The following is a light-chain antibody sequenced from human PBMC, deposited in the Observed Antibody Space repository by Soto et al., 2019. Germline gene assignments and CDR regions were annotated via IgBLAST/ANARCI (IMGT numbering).Light chain of an antibody. CDR2: EVS. CDR1: SSDVGSYNL. Sequence: QSALTQPASVSGSPGQSITISCTGTSSDVGSYNLVSWYQQHPGKAPKLMIYEVSKRPSGVSNRFSGSTSGNTASLTTSGLQAEDEADYYCCSYAGSSTVVFGGGTKLTVL. V-gene: IGLV2-23*02. J-gene: IGLJ2*01. CDR3: CSYAGSSTVV.